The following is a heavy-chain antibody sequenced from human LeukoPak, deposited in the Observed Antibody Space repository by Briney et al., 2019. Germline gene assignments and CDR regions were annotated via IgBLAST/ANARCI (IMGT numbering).Heavy chain of an antibody. CDR1: GYIFTSYN. CDR3: AGGIAAAGMLTFDY. CDR2: INPSGGST. J-gene: IGHJ4*02. D-gene: IGHD6-13*01. V-gene: IGHV1-46*01. Sequence: ASVKVSCKASGYIFTSYNMHWVRQAPGQGLEWMGIINPSGGSTNYAQKFQGRVTMTRDTSTSTVSMELSSLRSEDTAVYYCAGGIAAAGMLTFDYWGQGTLVTVSS.